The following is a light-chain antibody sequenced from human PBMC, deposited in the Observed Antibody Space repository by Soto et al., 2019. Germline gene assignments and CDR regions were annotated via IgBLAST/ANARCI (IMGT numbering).Light chain of an antibody. CDR2: ATS. J-gene: IGKJ4*01. CDR1: QTVSSSH. CDR3: HQDVSSPLT. Sequence: EIVLTQSPGSVSLSPGERVTLSCRASQTVSSSHLHWYQQKPGQAPRLLIYATSSMATGIPDRFSGSESGTDFTLPISRLEPEDFAVYFCHQDVSSPLTFGEGIKVEIK. V-gene: IGKV3-20*01.